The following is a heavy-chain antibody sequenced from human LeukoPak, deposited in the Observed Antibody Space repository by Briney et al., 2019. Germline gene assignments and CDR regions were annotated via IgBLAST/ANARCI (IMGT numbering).Heavy chain of an antibody. V-gene: IGHV4-59*08. Sequence: SQTLSLTCTVSGGSISSYFWSWIRQTPGKGLEWIGDIHYSGSTNYNPSLKSRVTISVDTSKNQFSLKLTSVTAADTAVYYCARQGVSSYQYFFDYWGQGTLVTVSS. CDR3: ARQGVSSYQYFFDY. CDR2: IHYSGST. J-gene: IGHJ4*02. CDR1: GGSISSYF. D-gene: IGHD3-22*01.